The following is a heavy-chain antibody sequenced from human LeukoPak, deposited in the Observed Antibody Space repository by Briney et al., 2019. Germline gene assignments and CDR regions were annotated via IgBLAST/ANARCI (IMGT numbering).Heavy chain of an antibody. CDR2: ISAYNGNT. Sequence: GASVTVSCTASGYTFTSYGISWVRQAPGQGLEWMGWISAYNGNTNYAQKLQGRVTMTTDTSTSTAYMELRSLRSDDTAVYYCARESEGYCSSTSCYLDPWGQGTLVTVSS. CDR3: ARESEGYCSSTSCYLDP. J-gene: IGHJ5*02. V-gene: IGHV1-18*01. D-gene: IGHD2-2*01. CDR1: GYTFTSYG.